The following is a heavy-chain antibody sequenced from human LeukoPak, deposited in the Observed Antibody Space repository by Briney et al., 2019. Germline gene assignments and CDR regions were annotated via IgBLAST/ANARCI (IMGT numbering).Heavy chain of an antibody. Sequence: SETLSLTCAVYGGSFSGYYWSWIRQPPGKGLEWIGEINHSGSTNYNPSLKSRVTISVDTSKNQFSLKLSSVTAADTAVYYCARESGGTAAFDIWGQGTMVTVSS. D-gene: IGHD1-26*01. CDR2: INHSGST. CDR3: ARESGGTAAFDI. V-gene: IGHV4-34*01. J-gene: IGHJ3*02. CDR1: GGSFSGYY.